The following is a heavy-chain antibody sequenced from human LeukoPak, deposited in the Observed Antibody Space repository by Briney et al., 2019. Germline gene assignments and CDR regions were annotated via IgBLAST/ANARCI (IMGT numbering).Heavy chain of an antibody. CDR2: IYYSGST. CDR3: ARGGVGGLLWFGGLLQGTVSDYYYMDV. V-gene: IGHV4-59*01. J-gene: IGHJ6*03. CDR1: GGSISSYY. D-gene: IGHD3-10*01. Sequence: SETLSLTCTVSGGSISSYYWSWIRQPPGKGLEWIGYIYYSGSTNYNPSLKSRVTISVDTSKNQFSLKLSSVTAADTAVYYCARGGVGGLLWFGGLLQGTVSDYYYMDVWGKGTTVTISS.